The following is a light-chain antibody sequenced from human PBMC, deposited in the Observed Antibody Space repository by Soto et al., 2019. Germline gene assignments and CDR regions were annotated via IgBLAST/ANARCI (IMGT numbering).Light chain of an antibody. J-gene: IGKJ5*01. CDR3: QHYFNWPYT. V-gene: IGKV3-15*01. Sequence: EIVMTQFPATLSVSPGERATLSCRASQSVTSNLAWYQQKPGRAPRLLIYGASTRATGIPARFSGSGSGTEFTPTISNLQSEDFALYYCQHYFNWPYTFGQGTRLEIK. CDR1: QSVTSN. CDR2: GAS.